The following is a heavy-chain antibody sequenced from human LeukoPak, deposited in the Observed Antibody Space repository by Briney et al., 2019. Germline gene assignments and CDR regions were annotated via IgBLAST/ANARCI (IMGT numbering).Heavy chain of an antibody. Sequence: GASVKVSCKVSGYTLTELSMHWVRQAPGKGLEWMGGFDPEDGETIYAQKFQGRVTMTEDTSTDTAYMELSSLRSEDTAVYYCATTHYYDSSGTFDYWGQGTLVTVSS. V-gene: IGHV1-24*01. J-gene: IGHJ4*02. CDR1: GYTLTELS. CDR2: FDPEDGET. CDR3: ATTHYYDSSGTFDY. D-gene: IGHD3-22*01.